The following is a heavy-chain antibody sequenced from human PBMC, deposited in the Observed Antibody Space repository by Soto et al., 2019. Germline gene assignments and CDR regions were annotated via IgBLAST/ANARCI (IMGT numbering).Heavy chain of an antibody. D-gene: IGHD5-18*01. CDR3: ARELRGYSYFAYYGMDV. CDR1: GFTFSGYG. CDR2: IWYDGSNK. J-gene: IGHJ6*02. Sequence: QVQLMESGGGVVQPGRSLRLSCAASGFTFSGYGMHWVRQAPGKGLEWVANIWYDGSNKYYADSVKGRFTISRDDSKNTLYLQMNSLRAEDTAVYYCARELRGYSYFAYYGMDVWDQGTTVTVSS. V-gene: IGHV3-33*01.